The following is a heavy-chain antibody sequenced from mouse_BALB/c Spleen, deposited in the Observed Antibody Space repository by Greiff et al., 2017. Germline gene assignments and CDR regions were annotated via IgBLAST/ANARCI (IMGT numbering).Heavy chain of an antibody. CDR1: GYSFTSYW. CDR2: IYPGNSDT. CDR3: TRYYGNYGYFDY. V-gene: IGHV1-5*01. J-gene: IGHJ2*01. D-gene: IGHD2-1*01. Sequence: VQLQQSGTVLARPGASVKMSCKASGYSFTSYWMHWVKQRPGQGLEWIGAIYPGNSDTSYNQKFKGKAKLTAVTSASTAYMELSSLTNEDSAVYYCTRYYGNYGYFDYWGQGTTLTVSS.